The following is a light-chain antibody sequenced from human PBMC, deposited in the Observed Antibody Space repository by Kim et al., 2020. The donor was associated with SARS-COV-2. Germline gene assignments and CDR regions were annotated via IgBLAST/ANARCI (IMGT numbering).Light chain of an antibody. Sequence: SASVGDRVTITCRASQDINKYLMWYQKKPGKAPKVLIYGASTVQSGVASRFSGSGSGTDFTLTISSLQPEDFATYYCQEHSSDSWTFGHGTKVEI. CDR2: GAS. CDR3: QEHSSDSWT. V-gene: IGKV1-39*01. CDR1: QDINKY. J-gene: IGKJ1*01.